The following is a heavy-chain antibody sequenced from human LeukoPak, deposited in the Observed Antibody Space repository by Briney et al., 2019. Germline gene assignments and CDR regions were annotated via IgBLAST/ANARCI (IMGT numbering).Heavy chain of an antibody. Sequence: ASVKVSCKASGYTFTSYGISWVRQAPGQGLEWMGWINAGNGNTKYSQKFQGRVTITRDTSASTAYMELSSLRSEDTAVYYCARSSGYLTGFDYWGQGTLVTVSS. J-gene: IGHJ4*02. V-gene: IGHV1-3*01. D-gene: IGHD3-22*01. CDR2: INAGNGNT. CDR3: ARSSGYLTGFDY. CDR1: GYTFTSYG.